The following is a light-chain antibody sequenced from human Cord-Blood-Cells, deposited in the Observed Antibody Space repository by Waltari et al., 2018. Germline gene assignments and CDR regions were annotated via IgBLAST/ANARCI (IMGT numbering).Light chain of an antibody. Sequence: QSALTQPASVSGSPGQSITISCTGTSSDVGSYNLFSWYQQHPGKAPKIMIYEGSKRPSVVSNRFSGSKSGNTASLTSSGLQAEEEADYYCCSYAGSSTWVFGGGTKLTVL. CDR2: EGS. CDR3: CSYAGSSTWV. J-gene: IGLJ3*02. CDR1: SSDVGSYNL. V-gene: IGLV2-23*01.